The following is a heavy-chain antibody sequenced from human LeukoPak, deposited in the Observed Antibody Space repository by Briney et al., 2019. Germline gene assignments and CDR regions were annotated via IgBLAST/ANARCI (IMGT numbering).Heavy chain of an antibody. CDR1: GGAFSSST. J-gene: IGHJ4*02. V-gene: IGHV1-69*13. CDR2: IIPLFGTT. Sequence: SVKVSCKASGGAFSSSTITWVRQARGHGLEWLGGIIPLFGTTNYAQKFRGRATITADAPTSTAYMDLSSLTSADTAVYFCAIGHGNNAPIDSWGQGTLVTVSS. CDR3: AIGHGNNAPIDS. D-gene: IGHD2/OR15-2a*01.